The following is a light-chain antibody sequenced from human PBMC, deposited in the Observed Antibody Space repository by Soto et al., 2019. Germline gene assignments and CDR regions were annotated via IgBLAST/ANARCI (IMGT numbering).Light chain of an antibody. CDR3: SSYTSSSTLTV. J-gene: IGLJ2*01. Sequence: QSVLTQPASVSGSPGQSITISCTGTSSDVGGYNYVSWYQQHPGKAPKLMIYDVSNRPSGVSNRFSGSKSGNTASLTISGRQAEDEADSYCSSYTSSSTLTVFGGGTKLTVL. CDR2: DVS. V-gene: IGLV2-14*01. CDR1: SSDVGGYNY.